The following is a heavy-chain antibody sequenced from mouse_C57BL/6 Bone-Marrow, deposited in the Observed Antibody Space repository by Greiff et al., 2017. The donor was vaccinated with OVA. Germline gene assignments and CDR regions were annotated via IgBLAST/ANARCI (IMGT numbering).Heavy chain of an antibody. CDR2: IWRGGST. CDR3: AKNGGFWYYGRRGYFDV. CDR1: GFSLTSYG. D-gene: IGHD1-1*01. Sequence: VKLMESGPGLVQPSQSLSITCTVSGFSLTSYGVHWVRQSPGKGLEWLGVIWRGGSTDYNAAFMSRLSITKDNSKSQVFFKMNSLQADDTAIYYCAKNGGFWYYGRRGYFDVWGTGTTVTVSS. V-gene: IGHV2-5*01. J-gene: IGHJ1*03.